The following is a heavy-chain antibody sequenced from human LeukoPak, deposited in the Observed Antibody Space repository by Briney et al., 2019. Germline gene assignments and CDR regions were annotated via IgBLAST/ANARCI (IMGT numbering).Heavy chain of an antibody. D-gene: IGHD3-3*01. V-gene: IGHV3-21*01. CDR1: GFTFSSYS. CDR3: ARDLLRFLEWSYNWFDP. Sequence: GGSLRLSCAASGFTFSSYSMNWVRQAPGKGLEWVSSISGSSSYIYYADSVKGRFTISRDNAKNSLYLQMNSLRAEDTAVYYCARDLLRFLEWSYNWFDPWGQGTLVTVSS. CDR2: ISGSSSYI. J-gene: IGHJ5*02.